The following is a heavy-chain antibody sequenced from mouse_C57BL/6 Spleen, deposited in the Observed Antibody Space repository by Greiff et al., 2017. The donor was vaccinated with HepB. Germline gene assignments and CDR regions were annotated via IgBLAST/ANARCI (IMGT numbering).Heavy chain of an antibody. CDR1: GYSFTGYY. CDR2: INPSTGGT. D-gene: IGHD2-1*01. Sequence: VQLQQSGPELVKPGASVKISCKASGYSFTGYYMNWVKQSPEKSLEWIGEINPSTGGTTYNQKFKAKATLTVDKSSSTAYMQLKSLTSEDSAVYYCARWGYYGNSFDYWGQGTTLTVSS. CDR3: ARWGYYGNSFDY. V-gene: IGHV1-42*01. J-gene: IGHJ2*01.